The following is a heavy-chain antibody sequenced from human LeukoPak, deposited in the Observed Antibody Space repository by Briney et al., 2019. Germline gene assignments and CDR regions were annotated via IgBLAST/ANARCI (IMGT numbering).Heavy chain of an antibody. D-gene: IGHD6-19*01. V-gene: IGHV4-34*01. CDR1: GGSFSGYY. Sequence: SETLSLTCADYGGSFSGYYWSWIRQPPGKGLEWIGEINHSGSTNYNPSLKSRVTISVDTSKNQFSLKLSSVTAADTAVYYCATAGSGWPKVSFDYWGQGTLVTVSS. CDR2: INHSGST. CDR3: ATAGSGWPKVSFDY. J-gene: IGHJ4*02.